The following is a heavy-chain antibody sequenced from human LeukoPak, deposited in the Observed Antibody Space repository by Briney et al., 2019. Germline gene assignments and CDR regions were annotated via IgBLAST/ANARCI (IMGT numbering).Heavy chain of an antibody. V-gene: IGHV3-21*01. Sequence: GGSLRLSCAASGFTFSSYSMNWVRRAPGRGLEWVSSISSSSSYIYYADSVKGRFTISRDNAKNSLYLQMNSLRAEDTAVYYCARRRIDYYYGMDVWGQGTTVTVSS. CDR1: GFTFSSYS. CDR2: ISSSSSYI. J-gene: IGHJ6*02. CDR3: ARRRIDYYYGMDV. D-gene: IGHD2/OR15-2a*01.